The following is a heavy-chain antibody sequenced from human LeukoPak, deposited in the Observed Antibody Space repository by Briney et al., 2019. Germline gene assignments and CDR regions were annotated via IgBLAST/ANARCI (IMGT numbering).Heavy chain of an antibody. CDR3: VRLAVSGGWNY. CDR2: IDPSDSYT. Sequence: GASLKTSCKGSGYSFTGYLISWGRQLPGKGLGWMGRIDPSDSYTNYSPSFQGHVTISADKSINTAYVQWSSLKASDTAMYYCVRLAVSGGWNYWGQGTLVTVSS. J-gene: IGHJ4*02. D-gene: IGHD3-10*01. CDR1: GYSFTGYL. V-gene: IGHV5-10-1*01.